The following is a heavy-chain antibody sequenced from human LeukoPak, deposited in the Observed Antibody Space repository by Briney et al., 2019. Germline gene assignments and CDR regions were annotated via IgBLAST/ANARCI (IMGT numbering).Heavy chain of an antibody. D-gene: IGHD6-19*01. CDR2: VNHGGST. Sequence: SETLSLTCAVYGGSFSGYYWSWIRQPPGKGLEGMGEVNHGGSTTYNPSLKSRVTISIDTSKNQFSLKLSSVTAADTAVYYCARDYVGVAGTFDYWGQGTLVTVSS. CDR3: ARDYVGVAGTFDY. J-gene: IGHJ4*02. CDR1: GGSFSGYY. V-gene: IGHV4-34*01.